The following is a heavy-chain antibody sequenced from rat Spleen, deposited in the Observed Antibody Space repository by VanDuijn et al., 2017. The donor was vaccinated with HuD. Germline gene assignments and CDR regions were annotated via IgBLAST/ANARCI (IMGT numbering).Heavy chain of an antibody. D-gene: IGHD1-11*01. V-gene: IGHV5-19*01. Sequence: EVQLVESGGGLVQPGRSLKLSCAASGFTFSDYAMAWVRQAPTKGLEWVAYISPSGSTTHYRDSVRGRFTISRDNAKSTLYLHMNSLRSEDTATYYCTTTEGPFAYWGQGTLVTVSS. CDR1: GFTFSDYA. J-gene: IGHJ3*01. CDR3: TTTEGPFAY. CDR2: ISPSGSTT.